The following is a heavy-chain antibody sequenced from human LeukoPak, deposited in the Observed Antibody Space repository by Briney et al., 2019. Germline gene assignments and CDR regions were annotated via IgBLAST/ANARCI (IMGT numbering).Heavy chain of an antibody. Sequence: GGSLRLSCAASGFTFSSYSMNWVRQAPGKGLEWVSYISSGSTIYYADSVKGRFTISRDNAKSTVYLQMNSLRAEDTAVYYCARDYYYSVDYWGQGTLVTVSS. CDR1: GFTFSSYS. D-gene: IGHD3-22*01. J-gene: IGHJ4*02. V-gene: IGHV3-21*05. CDR2: ISSGSTI. CDR3: ARDYYYSVDY.